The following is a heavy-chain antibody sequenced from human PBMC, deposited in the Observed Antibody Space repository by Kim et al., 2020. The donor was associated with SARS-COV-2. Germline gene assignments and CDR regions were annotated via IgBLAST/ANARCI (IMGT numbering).Heavy chain of an antibody. CDR3: ARTYVDTAFDL. D-gene: IGHD5-18*01. J-gene: IGHJ2*01. V-gene: IGHV4-31*02. Sequence: YYTPSLKSRVTISVDTSKNQFSLKLSSVTAADTAVYYCARTYVDTAFDLWGRGTLVTVSS.